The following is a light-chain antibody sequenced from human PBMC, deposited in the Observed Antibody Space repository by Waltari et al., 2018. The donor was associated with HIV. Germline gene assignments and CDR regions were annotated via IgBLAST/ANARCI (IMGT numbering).Light chain of an antibody. CDR3: QQYYSTPPT. J-gene: IGKJ1*01. CDR1: QSILYSSNTKNY. CDR2: WSS. V-gene: IGKV4-1*01. Sequence: DIVMTQSPESLGVSLGERATIDCKSNQSILYSSNTKNYLAWYQQKPGQPPKLLIYWSSTRESGVPDRFSGGGSGTDFTLTISNLQPEDVAVYYCQQYYSTPPTFGQGTKVEIK.